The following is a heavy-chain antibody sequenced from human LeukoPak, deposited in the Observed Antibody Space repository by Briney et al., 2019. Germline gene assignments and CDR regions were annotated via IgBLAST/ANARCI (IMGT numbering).Heavy chain of an antibody. Sequence: ASVKVSCKASGYTFTGYYMHWVRQAPGQGLEWMGWINPNSGGTNYAQKFQGRVTITRNTSISTAYMELSSLRSEDTAVYYCAREGSGYIDYWGQGTLVTVSS. CDR2: INPNSGGT. CDR3: AREGSGYIDY. J-gene: IGHJ4*02. CDR1: GYTFTGYY. D-gene: IGHD6-19*01. V-gene: IGHV1-2*02.